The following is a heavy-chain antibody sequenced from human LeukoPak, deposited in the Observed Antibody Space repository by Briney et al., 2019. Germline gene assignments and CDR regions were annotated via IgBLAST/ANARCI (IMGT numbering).Heavy chain of an antibody. V-gene: IGHV4-39*01. CDR3: ARPQLVGAIYYFDY. CDR2: IYYSGST. J-gene: IGHJ4*02. Sequence: PSETLSLTCTVSGGSISSSSYYWGWIRQPPGKGLEWMGSIYYSGSTYYNPSLKSRVTISVDTSKNQFSLKLSSVTAADTAVYYCARPQLVGAIYYFDYWGQGTLVTVSS. D-gene: IGHD1-26*01. CDR1: GGSISSSSYY.